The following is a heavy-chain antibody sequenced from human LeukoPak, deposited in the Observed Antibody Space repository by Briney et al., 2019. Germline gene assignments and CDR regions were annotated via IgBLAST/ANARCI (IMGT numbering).Heavy chain of an antibody. CDR1: GFTFSDYY. D-gene: IGHD3-10*02. J-gene: IGHJ6*04. CDR2: INYSGTTR. Sequence: PGGSLRLSCAASGFTFSDYYMIWIRQAPGKGLELVSYINYSGTTRYYADSVKGRFTISRDHAKNSLYLRMNSLRAEDTAVYYCAELGITMIGGVWGKGTTVTISS. CDR3: AELGITMIGGV. V-gene: IGHV3-11*04.